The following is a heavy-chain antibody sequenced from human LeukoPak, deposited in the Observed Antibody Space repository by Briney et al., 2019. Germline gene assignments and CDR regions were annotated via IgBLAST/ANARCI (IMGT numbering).Heavy chain of an antibody. CDR2: ISSSSSYT. Sequence: PGGSLRLSCAASGFTFSSYAMTWVRQAPGKGLEWVSYISSSSSYTNYADSVKGRFTISRDNAKNSLYLQMNSLRAEDTAVYYCARDRGRDGYTLDYWGQGTLVTVSS. D-gene: IGHD5-24*01. J-gene: IGHJ4*02. CDR1: GFTFSSYA. CDR3: ARDRGRDGYTLDY. V-gene: IGHV3-21*05.